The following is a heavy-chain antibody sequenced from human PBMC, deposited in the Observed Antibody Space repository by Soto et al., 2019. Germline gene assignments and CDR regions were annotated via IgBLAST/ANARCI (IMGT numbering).Heavy chain of an antibody. CDR2: IWYDGSNK. J-gene: IGHJ4*02. D-gene: IGHD3-22*01. CDR3: ARDAYYSSGVLDY. V-gene: IGHV3-33*01. Sequence: QVQLVESGGGVVQPGRSLRLSCAASGFTFSSYGMHWVRQAPGKGLEWVAVIWYDGSNKYYADSVKGRFTISRDNSKNTLYLQMNSLRAEDTAVYYCARDAYYSSGVLDYWGQGTLVTVSS. CDR1: GFTFSSYG.